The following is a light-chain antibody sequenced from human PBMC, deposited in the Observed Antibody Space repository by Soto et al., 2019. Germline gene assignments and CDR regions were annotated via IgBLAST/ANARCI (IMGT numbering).Light chain of an antibody. CDR1: QTVSSSY. CDR3: QQYSGSPRT. CDR2: GAS. V-gene: IGKV3-20*01. Sequence: EIVLTQSPGTLSLSPGERATLSCRASQTVSSSYLAWYQQTPGQAPRLVVYGASSRATGIPERFSGSGSGTDFTLTITRLEPEDFAVYYCQQYSGSPRTFGQGTKVDIK. J-gene: IGKJ1*01.